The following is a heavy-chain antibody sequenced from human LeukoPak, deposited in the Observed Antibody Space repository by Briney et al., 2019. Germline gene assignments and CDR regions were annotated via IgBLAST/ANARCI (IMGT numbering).Heavy chain of an antibody. CDR3: ARQWGDCSSTSCYSAY. CDR1: GSIFASYW. CDR2: IYPGDSDT. J-gene: IGHJ4*02. V-gene: IGHV5-51*01. D-gene: IGHD2-2*01. Sequence: GESLRISCKGSGSIFASYWIAWVRQLPGKGLERMGIIYPGDSDTRYSPSFQGQVTISADKSISTAYLQWSSLKASDTAIYYCARQWGDCSSTSCYSAYWGQGTLVTVSS.